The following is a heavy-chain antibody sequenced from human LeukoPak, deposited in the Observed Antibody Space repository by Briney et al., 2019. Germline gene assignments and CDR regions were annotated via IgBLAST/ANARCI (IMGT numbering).Heavy chain of an antibody. Sequence: SETLSLTCTVSGGSISSSSYYWGWIRQPPGKGLEWIGGIYYSGSTYYNPSLKSRVTISVDTSKNQFSLKLSSVTAADTAVYYCARDPHTYYYDSSGPDYWGQGTLVTVSS. V-gene: IGHV4-39*07. D-gene: IGHD3-22*01. CDR1: GGSISSSSYY. CDR2: IYYSGST. CDR3: ARDPHTYYYDSSGPDY. J-gene: IGHJ4*02.